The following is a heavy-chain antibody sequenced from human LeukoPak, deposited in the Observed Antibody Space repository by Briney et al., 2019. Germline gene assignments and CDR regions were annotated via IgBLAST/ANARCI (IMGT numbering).Heavy chain of an antibody. CDR3: AKAHCGDHCYFGLYYMDV. J-gene: IGHJ6*03. CDR2: IRYDGNKK. D-gene: IGHD2-21*02. CDR1: GFTFSTYV. V-gene: IGHV3-30*02. Sequence: PGGSLRLSCAASGFTFSTYVVHWVRKAPGQGLGLVAFIRYDGNKKYYADSVRGRFTIFRDNSKNTRYLQMHSLRAEDTAVYYCAKAHCGDHCYFGLYYMDVWGKGTTVTVSS.